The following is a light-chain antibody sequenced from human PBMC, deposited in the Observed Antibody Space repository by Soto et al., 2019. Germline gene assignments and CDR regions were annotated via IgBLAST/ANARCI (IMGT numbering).Light chain of an antibody. V-gene: IGKV1-12*01. CDR2: AAS. Sequence: EIQMTQSPSSVSASIGGRVTIACRASQSIYKWLVWYQQKPGKDPKLLIYAASSMQSVVPSRFSGSGYGTDFTLTISSLQPEDFATYYCQQADSFPLSFGGGTKVDIK. CDR3: QQADSFPLS. CDR1: QSIYKW. J-gene: IGKJ4*01.